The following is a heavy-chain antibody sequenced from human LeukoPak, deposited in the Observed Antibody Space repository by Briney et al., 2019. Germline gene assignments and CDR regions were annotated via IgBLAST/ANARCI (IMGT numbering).Heavy chain of an antibody. D-gene: IGHD2-2*01. J-gene: IGHJ6*02. CDR2: IRSDGSDT. CDR1: GFTFSTYT. CDR3: ARRTLSTLPYALDV. Sequence: GSLRLSCAASGFTFSTYTMNWVRQAPGKGLEWVSYIRSDGSDTYYADSVRGRFTVSRDNAKNLLFLQLSNLRVEDTAVYRCARRTLSTLPYALDVWGQGTTVTVSS. V-gene: IGHV3-48*01.